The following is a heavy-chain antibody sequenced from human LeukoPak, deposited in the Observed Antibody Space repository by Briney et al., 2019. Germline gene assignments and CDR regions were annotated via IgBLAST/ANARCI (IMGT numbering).Heavy chain of an antibody. Sequence: ASVKVSCKASGYTFTGYYMHWVRQAPGQGLEWMGWINTNRGGTNYAQKFQGRVIMTRDTSISTAYMELSRLRSDDTAVYYCWVVITHDAFDIWGQGTMVTVSS. CDR2: INTNRGGT. CDR3: WVVITHDAFDI. V-gene: IGHV1-2*02. J-gene: IGHJ3*02. CDR1: GYTFTGYY. D-gene: IGHD3-22*01.